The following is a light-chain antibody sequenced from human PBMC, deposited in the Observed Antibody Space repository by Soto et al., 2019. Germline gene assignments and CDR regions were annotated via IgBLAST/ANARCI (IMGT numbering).Light chain of an antibody. CDR2: SIT. V-gene: IGLV7-43*01. CDR3: LLRYGGAYF. Sequence: QAVVTPETSLTVSPGGTVTLTCASSTGAVTKGFSPNWLQQRPGQPPPALLYSITKTHSWTPARFSGSLLGGKAALTPTGVQPQDEAVYYCLLRYGGAYFFGTGTTDTDL. CDR1: TGAVTKGFS. J-gene: IGLJ1*01.